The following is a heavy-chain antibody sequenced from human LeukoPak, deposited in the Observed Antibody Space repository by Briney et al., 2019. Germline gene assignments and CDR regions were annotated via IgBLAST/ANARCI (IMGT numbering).Heavy chain of an antibody. J-gene: IGHJ4*02. V-gene: IGHV1-2*02. CDR3: ARLERSGPNY. D-gene: IGHD6-19*01. CDR1: GYTLTELS. CDR2: INSNSGGT. Sequence: ASVKVSCKVSGYTLTELSMHWVRQAPGQGLEWMGWINSNSGGTNYAQKFQGRVTMTRDTSISTAYMELTRLRSDDTAVYYCARLERSGPNYWGQGTLVTVSS.